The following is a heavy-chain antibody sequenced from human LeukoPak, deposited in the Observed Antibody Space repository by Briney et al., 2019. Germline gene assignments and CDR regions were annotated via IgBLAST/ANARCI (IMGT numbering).Heavy chain of an antibody. V-gene: IGHV1-69*05. D-gene: IGHD7-27*01. CDR3: ARGLGIDF. CDR2: IIPIFGTA. CDR1: GGTFSSYA. J-gene: IGHJ4*02. Sequence: SVTVSCKASGGTFSSYAISWVRQAPGQGLEWMGGIIPIFGTANYAQEFQGRVTMTRDTSTSTVYMEMSSLRSEDTAVYYCARGLGIDFWGQGTLVTVSS.